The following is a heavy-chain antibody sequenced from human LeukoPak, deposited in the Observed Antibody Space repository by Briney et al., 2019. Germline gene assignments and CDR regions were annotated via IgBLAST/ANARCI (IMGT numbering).Heavy chain of an antibody. V-gene: IGHV4-59*01. J-gene: IGHJ4*02. CDR2: ITYSGST. Sequence: PSETLSLTCTVSGGSISRDFWSWIRQPPGKGLEWIGYITYSGSTNYNPSLRSRVTISINTSRNQFSLKLSSVTAADTAIYYCARTYYYFPGSSSGSYNFDYWGQGTPVTVSS. D-gene: IGHD3-10*01. CDR1: GGSISRDF. CDR3: ARTYYYFPGSSSGSYNFDY.